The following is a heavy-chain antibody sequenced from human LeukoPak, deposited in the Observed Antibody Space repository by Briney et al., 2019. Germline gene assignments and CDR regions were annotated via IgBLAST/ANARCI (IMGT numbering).Heavy chain of an antibody. V-gene: IGHV4-34*01. Sequence: PSETLSLTCTVSGGSISSYYWSWIRQPPGKGLEWIGEINHSGSTNYNPSLKSRVTISVDTSKNQFSLKLSSVTAAETAVYYCARRGMVATIDYWGQGTLVTVSS. J-gene: IGHJ4*02. CDR1: GGSISSYY. CDR2: INHSGST. CDR3: ARRGMVATIDY. D-gene: IGHD1-26*01.